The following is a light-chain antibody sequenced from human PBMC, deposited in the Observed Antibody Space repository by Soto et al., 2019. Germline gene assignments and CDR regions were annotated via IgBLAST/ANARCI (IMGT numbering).Light chain of an antibody. CDR1: QSVSSF. J-gene: IGKJ4*01. CDR3: QQRSNWPLT. CDR2: DAS. Sequence: EIVLTQSPATLSLSPGERATLSCRASQSVSSFFAWYQQKPGQAPRLLIYDASNRAAGIPARFSGSGSGTDFTLTISSLVPEDFAVYYCQQRSNWPLTFGGGTKVDIK. V-gene: IGKV3-11*01.